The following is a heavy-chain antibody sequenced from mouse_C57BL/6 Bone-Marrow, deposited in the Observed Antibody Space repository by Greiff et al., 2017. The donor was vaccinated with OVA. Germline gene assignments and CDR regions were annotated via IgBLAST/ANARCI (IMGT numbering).Heavy chain of an antibody. J-gene: IGHJ3*01. CDR3: ARAHYYGSQAWFAY. CDR1: GFTFSDYY. V-gene: IGHV5-16*01. CDR2: INYDGSST. D-gene: IGHD1-1*01. Sequence: EVMLVESEGGLVQPGSSMKLSCTASGFTFSDYYMAWVRQVPEKGLEWVANINYDGSSTYYLDSLKSRFIISRDNAKNILYLQMSSLKSEDTATYYCARAHYYGSQAWFAYWGQGTLVTVSA.